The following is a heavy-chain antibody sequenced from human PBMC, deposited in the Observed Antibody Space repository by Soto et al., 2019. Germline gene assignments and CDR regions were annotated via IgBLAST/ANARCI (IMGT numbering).Heavy chain of an antibody. Sequence: EVQLVESGGNLVQPGGSLRLSCAASGFTFSTYEFNCVRQAPGRGLEWISYISVSGNIIKYADSVKGRFTISRDNAENSLHLHMSSLRVDDTALYFCVRDTMRASAAASVDYWGQGTQVIVSS. V-gene: IGHV3-48*03. CDR2: ISVSGNII. D-gene: IGHD6-13*01. CDR3: VRDTMRASAAASVDY. J-gene: IGHJ4*02. CDR1: GFTFSTYE.